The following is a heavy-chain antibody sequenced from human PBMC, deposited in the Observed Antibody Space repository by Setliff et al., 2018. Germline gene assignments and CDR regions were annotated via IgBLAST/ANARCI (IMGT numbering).Heavy chain of an antibody. Sequence: GESLRLSCAASGFTVSSNYMSWVRQAPGKGLEWVSVIYSGGSTYYADSVKGRFTISRDNSKNTLYLQMNSLRAEDTAVYYCARDDWNPGGDIWGQGTMVTVSS. D-gene: IGHD1-1*01. CDR1: GFTVSSNY. CDR3: ARDDWNPGGDI. CDR2: IYSGGST. V-gene: IGHV3-66*02. J-gene: IGHJ3*02.